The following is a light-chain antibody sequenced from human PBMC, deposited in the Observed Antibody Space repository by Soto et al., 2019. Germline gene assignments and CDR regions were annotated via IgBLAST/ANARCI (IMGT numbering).Light chain of an antibody. CDR3: QSYDSALSGSRV. Sequence: QSVLTQPPAVSGAPGQRVTISCTGSRTNIGAGFDVHWYQQLPGTAPKLLIYGNTNRPSGVPDRFSGSKSGTSASLAVIGLQAEDEADYYCQSYDSALSGSRVFGGGTKLTVL. CDR2: GNT. J-gene: IGLJ3*02. V-gene: IGLV1-40*01. CDR1: RTNIGAGFD.